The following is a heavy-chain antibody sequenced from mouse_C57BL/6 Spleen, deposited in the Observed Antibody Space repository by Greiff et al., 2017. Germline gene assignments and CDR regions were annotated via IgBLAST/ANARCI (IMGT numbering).Heavy chain of an antibody. CDR1: GYTFTDYE. CDR3: TISIYYGEQYWSFAV. Sequence: QVQLQQSGAELVRPGASVTLSCKASGYTFTDYEMHWVKQTPVHGLEWIGAIDPETGGTAYNQKFKGKAILTADKSSSTAYMELRILTSEASAVYYCTISIYYGEQYWSFAVSLTLPTFPVSS. CDR2: IDPETGGT. D-gene: IGHD2-13*01. J-gene: IGHJ1*03. V-gene: IGHV1-15*01.